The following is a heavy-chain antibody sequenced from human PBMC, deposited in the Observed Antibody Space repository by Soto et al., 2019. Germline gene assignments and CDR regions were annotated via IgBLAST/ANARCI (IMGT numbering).Heavy chain of an antibody. CDR2: IYYSGST. D-gene: IGHD1-26*01. CDR3: AVNSWSYYYYYGMDV. J-gene: IGHJ6*02. Sequence: SETLSLTCTVSGGSISSGDYYWSWIRQPPGKGLEWIGYIYYSGSTYYNPSLKSRVTISVDTSKNQFSLKLSSVTAADTAVYYCAVNSWSYYYYYGMDVWGQGTTVTVSS. CDR1: GGSISSGDYY. V-gene: IGHV4-30-4*01.